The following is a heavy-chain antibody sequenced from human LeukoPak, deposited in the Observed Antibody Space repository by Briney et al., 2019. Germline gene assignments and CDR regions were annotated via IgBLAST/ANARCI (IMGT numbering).Heavy chain of an antibody. CDR3: ALSSGTYRDAFDI. Sequence: GGSLRLSCAASGFTFSNYVMNWVRLAPGKGLEWVSSISGSGTYIYSADSVKGRFTISRDNVKNSLYLQMNSLRAEDTAVYYCALSSGTYRDAFDIWGQGTKVTVSS. D-gene: IGHD1-26*01. CDR1: GFTFSNYV. J-gene: IGHJ3*02. V-gene: IGHV3-21*01. CDR2: ISGSGTYI.